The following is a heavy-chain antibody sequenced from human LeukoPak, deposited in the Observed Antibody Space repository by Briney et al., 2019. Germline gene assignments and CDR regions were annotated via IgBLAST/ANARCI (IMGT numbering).Heavy chain of an antibody. CDR2: IYYSGST. V-gene: IGHV4-31*03. CDR3: ARDVRRPRGWFDP. CDR1: VGSISRGGYY. D-gene: IGHD1-1*01. J-gene: IGHJ5*02. Sequence: SQTLSLTCTVSVGSISRGGYYWSWIRQHPGRGLEWIGYIYYSGSTYYNPSLKSRVTISVDTSKNQFSLKLSSVTAADTAVYYCARDVRRPRGWFDPWGQGTLVTVSS.